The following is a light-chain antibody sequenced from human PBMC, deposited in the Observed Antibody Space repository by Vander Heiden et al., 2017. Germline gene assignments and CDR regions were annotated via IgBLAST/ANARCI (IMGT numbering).Light chain of an antibody. CDR3: QQYDNVPFT. CDR1: QDINNY. Sequence: DIQMTQSRSALSASVGDRVTITCQASQDINNYLNWYQRKPVKAPKLLIYGASKCETGVRSRSSGRRPRRDFTLTIISRQPEDLATYYCQQYDNVPFTFGHGTKLEIK. V-gene: IGKV1-33*01. CDR2: GAS. J-gene: IGKJ3*01.